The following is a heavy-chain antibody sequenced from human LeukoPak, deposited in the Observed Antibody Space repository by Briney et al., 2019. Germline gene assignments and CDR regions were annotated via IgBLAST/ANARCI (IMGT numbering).Heavy chain of an antibody. Sequence: GGSLRLSCEASGFTFSNNAMSWVRQAPGKGLEWVSVISGSGGSTYYADSVKRRFTISRDNSKNTLYLQMNSLRAEDTAIYYCAKDHVFRFLEWSLQSSYFDTWGQGSLVTVSS. V-gene: IGHV3-23*01. CDR1: GFTFSNNA. CDR2: ISGSGGST. CDR3: AKDHVFRFLEWSLQSSYFDT. J-gene: IGHJ4*02. D-gene: IGHD3-3*01.